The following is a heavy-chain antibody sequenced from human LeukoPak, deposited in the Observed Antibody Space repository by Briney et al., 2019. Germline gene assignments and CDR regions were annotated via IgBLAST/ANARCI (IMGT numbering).Heavy chain of an antibody. CDR2: MSSSDDGR. CDR3: AKAPVTSCRGAFCYPFDY. CDR1: GFTFRGYA. D-gene: IGHD2-15*01. Sequence: GGSLRLSCAASGFTFRGYAMSWVRQAPGKGLEWVSAMSSSDDGRYYAASVRGRFTISRDTSRSTLYLQMNSLRAEDAAVYYCAKAPVTSCRGAFCYPFDYWGQGTLVTVSS. J-gene: IGHJ4*02. V-gene: IGHV3-23*01.